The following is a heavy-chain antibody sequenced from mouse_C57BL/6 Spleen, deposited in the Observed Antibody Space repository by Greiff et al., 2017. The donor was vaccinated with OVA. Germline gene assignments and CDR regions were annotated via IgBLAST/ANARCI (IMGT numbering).Heavy chain of an antibody. CDR3: ARSYGSSPYAMDY. CDR1: GFTFSDYG. CDR2: ISSGSSTI. V-gene: IGHV5-17*01. D-gene: IGHD1-1*01. Sequence: DVHLVESGGGLVKPGGSLKLSCAASGFTFSDYGMHWVRQAPEKGLEWVAYISSGSSTIYYADTVKGRFTISRDNAKNTLFLQMTSLRSEDTAMYYCARSYGSSPYAMDYWGQGTSVTVSS. J-gene: IGHJ4*01.